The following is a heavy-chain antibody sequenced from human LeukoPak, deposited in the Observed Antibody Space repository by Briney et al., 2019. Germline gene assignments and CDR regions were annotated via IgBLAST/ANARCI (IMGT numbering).Heavy chain of an antibody. J-gene: IGHJ4*02. CDR2: MNPNSGNT. D-gene: IGHD3-10*01. CDR3: AMYKRGTGVRGVINFFDY. Sequence: GASVKVSCKASGGTFSSYDINWVRQATGQGLEWMGWMNPNSGNTGYAQKFQGRVTMTRNTSISTAYMELSSLRSEDTAVYYCAMYKRGTGVRGVINFFDYWGQGTLVTVSS. V-gene: IGHV1-8*02. CDR1: GGTFSSYD.